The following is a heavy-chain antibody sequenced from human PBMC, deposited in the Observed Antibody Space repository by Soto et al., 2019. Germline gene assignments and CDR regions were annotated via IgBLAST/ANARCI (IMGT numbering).Heavy chain of an antibody. CDR3: ARSGRRLLGSSRWIPFHYCDP. Sequence: ASVKVSCKASGYTFTGYYMNWMRQAPGQGLEWMGWINPNSGDTNYAQKFQGRVTMTRDTSISTVYMEVSRLTSDDTAVYYCARSGRRLLGSSRWIPFHYCDPWGQGTLVT. D-gene: IGHD6-6*01. V-gene: IGHV1-2*02. CDR2: INPNSGDT. J-gene: IGHJ5*02. CDR1: GYTFTGYY.